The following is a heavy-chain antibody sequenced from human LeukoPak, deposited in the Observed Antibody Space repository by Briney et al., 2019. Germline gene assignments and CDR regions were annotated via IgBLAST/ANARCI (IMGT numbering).Heavy chain of an antibody. Sequence: GASVKVSCKASGYTFTGYYMHWVRQAPGQGLEWMGWINPNSGNTGYAQKFQGRVTMTRNTSISTAYMELSSLRSEDTAVYYCASYHYYYYYMDVWGKGTTVTVSS. V-gene: IGHV1-8*02. J-gene: IGHJ6*03. CDR2: INPNSGNT. CDR3: ASYHYYYYYMDV. D-gene: IGHD3-16*01. CDR1: GYTFTGYY.